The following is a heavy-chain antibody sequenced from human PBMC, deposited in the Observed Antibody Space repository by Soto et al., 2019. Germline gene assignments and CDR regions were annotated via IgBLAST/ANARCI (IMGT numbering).Heavy chain of an antibody. CDR3: ASYCRSEMLGAKCVGFDV. D-gene: IGHD1-26*01. CDR2: SYHSGST. V-gene: IGHV4-4*02. Sequence: SETLSPTCAVSVGSISSPNWWSWVRQPPGRGLEWIGQSYHSGSTNYNPSLKSRVTISVDKSKNQFSLKLSSVTAADPAVYYYASYCRSEMLGAKCVGFDVSGPRTLDTVS. CDR1: VGSISSPNW. J-gene: IGHJ4*02.